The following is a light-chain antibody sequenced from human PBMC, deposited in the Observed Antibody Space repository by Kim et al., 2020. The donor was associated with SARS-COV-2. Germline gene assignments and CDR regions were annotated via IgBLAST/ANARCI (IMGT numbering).Light chain of an antibody. CDR2: SVS. CDR3: QQSYSTVYT. CDR1: QTIRNY. V-gene: IGKV1-39*01. J-gene: IGKJ2*01. Sequence: ASEGDIVPITCRPNQTIRNYLNWYPHNPGKAPRLLIYSVSNLQSGVPSRFSGSGSGTDFTLTISSLQPEDFGTYYCQQSYSTVYTFGQGTKLEI.